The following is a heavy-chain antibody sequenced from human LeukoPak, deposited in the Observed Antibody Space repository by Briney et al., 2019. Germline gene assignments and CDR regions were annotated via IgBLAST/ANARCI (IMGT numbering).Heavy chain of an antibody. CDR3: ARGSGGSSWYLEHFHH. J-gene: IGHJ1*01. Sequence: ASVKVSCKASGYTFTGYYMHWVRQAPGQGLEWRGWINPNSGGTNYAQKFQGRVTMTRDTSTSTAYMELSRLRSDDTAVYYCARGSGGSSWYLEHFHHWGQGTRVTVSS. V-gene: IGHV1-2*02. D-gene: IGHD6-13*01. CDR1: GYTFTGYY. CDR2: INPNSGGT.